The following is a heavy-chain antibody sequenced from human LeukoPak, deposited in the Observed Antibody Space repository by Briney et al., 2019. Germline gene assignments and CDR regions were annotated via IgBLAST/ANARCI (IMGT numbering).Heavy chain of an antibody. CDR2: ISGSGGST. Sequence: PGGSLRLSCAASGFTSSSYAMSWVRQAPGKGLEWVSAISGSGGSTYYADSVKGRFTISRDNSKNTLYLQMNSLRAEDTAVYYCAKSRGSSWTYYFDYWGQGTLVTVSS. V-gene: IGHV3-23*01. J-gene: IGHJ4*02. CDR3: AKSRGSSWTYYFDY. D-gene: IGHD6-13*01. CDR1: GFTSSSYA.